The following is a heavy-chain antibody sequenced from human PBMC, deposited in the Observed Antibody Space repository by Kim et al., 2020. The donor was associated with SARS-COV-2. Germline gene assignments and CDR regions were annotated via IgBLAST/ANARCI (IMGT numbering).Heavy chain of an antibody. J-gene: IGHJ6*02. CDR2: IIPIFGTA. CDR1: GGTFSSYA. Sequence: SVKVSCKASGGTFSSYAISWVRQAPGQGLEWMGGIIPIFGTANYAQKFQGRVTITADESTSTAYMELSSLRSEDTAVYYCARGYVHEVVPAAIRTLNYYYGMDVWGQGTTVTVSS. V-gene: IGHV1-69*13. CDR3: ARGYVHEVVPAAIRTLNYYYGMDV. D-gene: IGHD2-2*02.